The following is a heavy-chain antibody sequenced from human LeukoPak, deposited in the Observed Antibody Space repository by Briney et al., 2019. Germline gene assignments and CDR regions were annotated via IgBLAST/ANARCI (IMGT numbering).Heavy chain of an antibody. J-gene: IGHJ6*04. V-gene: IGHV4-34*01. Sequence: SETLSLTCAVYGGSFSGYYWSWIRQPPGKGLEWIGEINHSGSTNYNPSLTTRVTISVDTSKNQFSLKLSSVTAADTAVYYCARGLCRHTKQWLASYYYYCGMDVWGKGTTVTVSS. CDR1: GGSFSGYY. CDR3: ARGLCRHTKQWLASYYYYCGMDV. D-gene: IGHD6-19*01. CDR2: INHSGST.